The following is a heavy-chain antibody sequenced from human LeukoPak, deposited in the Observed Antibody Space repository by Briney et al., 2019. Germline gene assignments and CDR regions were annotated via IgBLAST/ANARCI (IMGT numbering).Heavy chain of an antibody. CDR3: ARTLAVADPFDY. J-gene: IGHJ4*02. CDR1: GFTLSNYG. V-gene: IGHV3-30*02. Sequence: GGSLRLSCAVSGFTLSNYGMHWVRQAPGKGLEWVAFIRHDGSNTNYADSVKGRFTISRDNAKNSLYLQMNSLRAEDTAVYYCARTLAVADPFDYWGQGTLVTVSS. D-gene: IGHD6-19*01. CDR2: IRHDGSNT.